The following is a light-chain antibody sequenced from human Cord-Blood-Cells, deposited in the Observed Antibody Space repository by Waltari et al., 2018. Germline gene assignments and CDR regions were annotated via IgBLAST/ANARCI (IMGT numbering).Light chain of an antibody. J-gene: IGLJ1*01. CDR1: SSNIGSNY. V-gene: IGLV1-47*01. CDR3: AAWDDSLSGYV. Sequence: QSVLTQPPSASGTPGQRVTISCSGRSSNIGSNYVYWYQQLPATAPKLLIDRNNQRPSGVPDRFTGSKSGTSASLAISGRRSEDDAEYYCAAWDDSLSGYVFGTGTKVTVL. CDR2: RNN.